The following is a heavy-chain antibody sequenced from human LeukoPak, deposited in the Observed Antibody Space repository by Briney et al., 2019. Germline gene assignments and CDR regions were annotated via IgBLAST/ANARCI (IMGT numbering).Heavy chain of an antibody. D-gene: IGHD3-9*01. CDR2: ISSSSSTI. CDR3: ARVFSDYVRYFD. V-gene: IGHV3-48*01. CDR1: GFTFSSYS. Sequence: PGGSLRLSCETFGFTFSSYSMNWVRQAPGKGLEWVSYISSSSSTIYYAESVRGRFTISRDNVQSSVYLQMNSLRVEDTAVYYCARVFSDYVRYFDWGQGTLVTVSS. J-gene: IGHJ4*02.